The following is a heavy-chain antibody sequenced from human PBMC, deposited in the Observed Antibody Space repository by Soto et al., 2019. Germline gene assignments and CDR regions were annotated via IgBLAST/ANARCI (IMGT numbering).Heavy chain of an antibody. CDR1: GFTFSSYA. D-gene: IGHD4-17*01. J-gene: IGHJ4*02. Sequence: GGSLRLSCAASGFTFSSYAMHWVRQAPGKGLEWVAVISYDGSNKYYADSVKGRFTISRDNSKNTLYLQMNSLRAEDTAVYYCARWMGDYGGDHFDYWGQGTLVTVSS. CDR2: ISYDGSNK. V-gene: IGHV3-30-3*01. CDR3: ARWMGDYGGDHFDY.